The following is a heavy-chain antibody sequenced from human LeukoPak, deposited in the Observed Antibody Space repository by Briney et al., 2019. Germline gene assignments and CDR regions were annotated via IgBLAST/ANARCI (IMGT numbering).Heavy chain of an antibody. CDR2: ISYDGSNK. V-gene: IGHV3-30*18. Sequence: GGSLRLSCAASGFTFSSYGMHWVRQAPGKGLEWVAVISYDGSNKYYADSVKGRFTISRDNSKNTLYLQMNSLRAEDTAVYYCAKDPGDYSETPGYYYGMDVWGQGTTVTVSS. D-gene: IGHD4-4*01. CDR1: GFTFSSYG. J-gene: IGHJ6*02. CDR3: AKDPGDYSETPGYYYGMDV.